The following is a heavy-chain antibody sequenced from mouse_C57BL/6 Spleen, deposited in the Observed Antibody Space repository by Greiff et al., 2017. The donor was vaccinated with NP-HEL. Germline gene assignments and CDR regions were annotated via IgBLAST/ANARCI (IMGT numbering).Heavy chain of an antibody. CDR2: INPNYGTT. V-gene: IGHV1-39*01. CDR1: GYSFTDYN. CDR3: ARAAQATIYYAMDY. J-gene: IGHJ4*01. D-gene: IGHD3-2*02. Sequence: VQLQQSGPELVKPGASVKISCKASGYSFTDYNMNWVKQSNGKSLEWIRVINPNYGTTSYNQKFKGKATLTVDQSSSTAYMQLNSLTSEDSAVYYCARAAQATIYYAMDYWGQGTSVTVSS.